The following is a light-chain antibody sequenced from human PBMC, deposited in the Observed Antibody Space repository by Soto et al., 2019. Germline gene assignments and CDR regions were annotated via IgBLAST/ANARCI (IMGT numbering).Light chain of an antibody. J-gene: IGKJ5*01. V-gene: IGKV1-5*03. Sequence: EIQMTQSPSTLSGSVGDRATITCRASQTISSWLAWYQQKPGKAPKLLIYNASTLKSGVPSRFSGSGSGTEFTLTISSLQPDDFATYYCQQYNSYPTFGQGTRLEI. CDR2: NAS. CDR3: QQYNSYPT. CDR1: QTISSW.